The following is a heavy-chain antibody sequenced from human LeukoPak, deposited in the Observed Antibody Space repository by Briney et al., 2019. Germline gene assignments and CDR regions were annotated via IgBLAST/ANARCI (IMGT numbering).Heavy chain of an antibody. CDR2: ISSSSSYI. CDR1: GFTFSSYW. D-gene: IGHD3-22*01. Sequence: PGGSLRLSCAASGFTFSSYWMSWVRQAPGKGLEWVSSISSSSSYIYYADSVKGRFTISRDNAMDSLYLQMNSLRAEDTAVYYCARAPNPHYDSSGYYAYFDYWGQGTLVTVSS. CDR3: ARAPNPHYDSSGYYAYFDY. V-gene: IGHV3-21*01. J-gene: IGHJ4*02.